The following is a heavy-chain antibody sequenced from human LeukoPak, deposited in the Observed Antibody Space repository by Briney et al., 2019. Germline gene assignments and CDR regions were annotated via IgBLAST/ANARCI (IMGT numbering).Heavy chain of an antibody. D-gene: IGHD6-6*01. CDR3: ARDRAARPSLGDAFDI. J-gene: IGHJ3*02. CDR1: GGTFSSYA. Sequence: SVKVSCKASGGTFSSYAISWVRQAPGQGLEWMGGIIPIFGTANYAQKFQGRVTITADESTGTAYMELSSLRSEDTAVYYCARDRAARPSLGDAFDIWGQGTMVTVSS. CDR2: IIPIFGTA. V-gene: IGHV1-69*13.